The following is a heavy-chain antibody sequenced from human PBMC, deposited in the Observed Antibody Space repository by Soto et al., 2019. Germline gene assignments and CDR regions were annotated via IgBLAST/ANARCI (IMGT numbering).Heavy chain of an antibody. V-gene: IGHV4-59*01. D-gene: IGHD3-3*02. CDR3: ARHVWSGYYPGIFDD. Sequence: SETLSLTCTVSGGSISSYYWSWIRQPPGKGLEWIGYIYYSGSTNYNPSLKSRVTISVDTSKNQFSLKLSSVTAADTAVYYCARHVWSGYYPGIFDDWGQGTLVNVSS. CDR1: GGSISSYY. J-gene: IGHJ4*02. CDR2: IYYSGST.